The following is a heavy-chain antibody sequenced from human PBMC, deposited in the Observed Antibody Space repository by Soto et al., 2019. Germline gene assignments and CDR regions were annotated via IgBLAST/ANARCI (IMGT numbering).Heavy chain of an antibody. V-gene: IGHV1-69*13. CDR3: ARDQWLMVAFDT. CDR2: IIPIFGTA. D-gene: IGHD6-19*01. Sequence: GASVKVSCKASGGTFSSYAISWVRQAPGQGLEWMGGIIPIFGTANYAQKFQGRVTITADESTSTGCVELRSRRHEDTAVYYCARDQWLMVAFDTWGQGTMVTV. CDR1: GGTFSSYA. J-gene: IGHJ3*02.